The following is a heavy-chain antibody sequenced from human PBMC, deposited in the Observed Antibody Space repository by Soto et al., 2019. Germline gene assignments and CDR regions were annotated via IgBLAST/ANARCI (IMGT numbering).Heavy chain of an antibody. CDR2: ISYDGSNK. CDR1: GFTFSSYA. CDR3: ARVPTVVAAGYFDY. J-gene: IGHJ4*02. V-gene: IGHV3-30-3*01. D-gene: IGHD2-15*01. Sequence: GGSLRLSCAASGFTFSSYAIHFFRHAPGKGLEWVAVISYDGSNKYYADSVKGRFTISRDNSKNTLYLQMNSLRAEDTAVYYCARVPTVVAAGYFDYWGQGTLVTVSS.